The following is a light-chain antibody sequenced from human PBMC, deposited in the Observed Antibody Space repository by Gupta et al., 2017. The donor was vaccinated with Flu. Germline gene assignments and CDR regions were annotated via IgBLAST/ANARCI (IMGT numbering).Light chain of an antibody. CDR1: SSDVGGYDL. CDR2: DVT. Sequence: QSALTQPASVSGSPGQSITISCIGSSSDVGGYDLVSWYQQHPGKAPKLMIYDVTKRLSGVSDRFSGSKSGNTASLTLSGLQAEDEADYYCCSYAGSTIHVVFGGGTKLTVL. V-gene: IGLV2-23*02. CDR3: CSYAGSTIHVV. J-gene: IGLJ2*01.